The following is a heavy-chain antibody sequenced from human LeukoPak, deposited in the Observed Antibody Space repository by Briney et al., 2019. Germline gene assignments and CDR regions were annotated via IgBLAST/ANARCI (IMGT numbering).Heavy chain of an antibody. CDR1: GYTFTGYY. CDR3: ARVAAAGRLTFDY. D-gene: IGHD6-13*01. CDR2: INPNSGGT. Sequence: ASVKVSCKASGYTFTGYYMHWVRQAPGQGLEWMGWINPNSGGTNYAQKFQGWVTMTRDTSISTAYMELSRLRSDDTAMYYCARVAAAGRLTFDYWGQGTLVTVSS. V-gene: IGHV1-2*04. J-gene: IGHJ4*02.